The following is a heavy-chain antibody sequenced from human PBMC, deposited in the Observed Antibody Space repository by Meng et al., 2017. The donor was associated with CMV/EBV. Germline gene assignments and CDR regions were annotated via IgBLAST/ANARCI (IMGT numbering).Heavy chain of an antibody. Sequence: GESLKISCAASGFTFSSYSMNWVRQAPGKGLEWVSSLSSSSSYIYYADSVKGRFTISRDNAKNSLYLQMNSLRAEDTAVYYCARDGYCSSTSCYTYYYYGMDVWGQGTTVTVSS. V-gene: IGHV3-21*01. CDR1: GFTFSSYS. D-gene: IGHD2-2*02. J-gene: IGHJ6*02. CDR3: ARDGYCSSTSCYTYYYYGMDV. CDR2: LSSSSSYI.